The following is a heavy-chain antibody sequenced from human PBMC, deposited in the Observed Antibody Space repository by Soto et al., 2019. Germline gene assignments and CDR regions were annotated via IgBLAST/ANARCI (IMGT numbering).Heavy chain of an antibody. D-gene: IGHD3-10*01. Sequence: GASVKVSCKASGGTFSSYVYGWVRRALEQGVEWMGGVIPTSGTASDAQTFQGRGTMTAEESTSTAYMELSSLRSEDTAVYYCARDSSGVRGVNYYYYGMDVWGQGTTVTVSS. CDR2: VIPTSGTA. CDR3: ARDSSGVRGVNYYYYGMDV. V-gene: IGHV1-69*13. CDR1: GGTFSSYV. J-gene: IGHJ6*02.